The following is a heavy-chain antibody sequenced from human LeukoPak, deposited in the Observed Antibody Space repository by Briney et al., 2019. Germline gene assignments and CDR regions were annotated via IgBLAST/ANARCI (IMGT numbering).Heavy chain of an antibody. D-gene: IGHD2-2*01. CDR1: GGTFSSYA. Sequence: SVKVSCKASGGTFSSYAISWVRQAPGQGLEWMRGIIPIFGTANYAQKFQGRVTITADESTSTAYMELSSLRSEDTAVYYCARDPRYCSSTSCLASWGQGTLVTVSS. CDR3: ARDPRYCSSTSCLAS. CDR2: IIPIFGTA. J-gene: IGHJ4*02. V-gene: IGHV1-69*01.